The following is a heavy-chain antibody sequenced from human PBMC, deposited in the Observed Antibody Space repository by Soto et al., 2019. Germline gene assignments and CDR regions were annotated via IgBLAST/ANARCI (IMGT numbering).Heavy chain of an antibody. D-gene: IGHD4-17*01. CDR3: AKGGNTVRDY. J-gene: IGHJ4*02. CDR1: GFTFSSNA. Sequence: EVQLLESGGGLVQPGGSLRLSCAASGFTFSSNAMSWVRQAPGKGLEWVSAISGSGGRTYYAASVKSRFTISKDNSKNTLYLQLNSRRAEDTAVYYGAKGGNTVRDYWGQGTLVTVSS. V-gene: IGHV3-23*01. CDR2: ISGSGGRT.